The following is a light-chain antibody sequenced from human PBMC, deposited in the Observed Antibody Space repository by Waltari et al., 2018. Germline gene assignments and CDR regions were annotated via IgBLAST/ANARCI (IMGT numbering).Light chain of an antibody. V-gene: IGKV2-28*01. Sequence: VMTQSPLSLPVTPGEPASISCRSSQSLLHSNGYKYLDWYLQKPGQSPQLLIYLGSNRASGVPDRFSGSGSGTDFTLKISRVEAEDVGVYYCMQVLQTPYTFGQGTKLEIK. CDR3: MQVLQTPYT. J-gene: IGKJ2*01. CDR1: QSLLHSNGYKY. CDR2: LGS.